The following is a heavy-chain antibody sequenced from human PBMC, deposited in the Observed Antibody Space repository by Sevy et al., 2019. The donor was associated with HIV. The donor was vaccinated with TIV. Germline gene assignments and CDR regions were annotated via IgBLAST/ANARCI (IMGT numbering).Heavy chain of an antibody. Sequence: GGSLRLSCTASGFTFSDYYMSWIRQAPGKGLEWISYISSRDYFIYYADSVKGRFTISRDNAKNSMFLHMSSLRAEDTALYYCARVRYTYGNFFFDYWGQGTLVTDSS. V-gene: IGHV3-11*01. CDR1: GFTFSDYY. CDR2: ISSRDYFI. D-gene: IGHD5-18*01. J-gene: IGHJ4*02. CDR3: ARVRYTYGNFFFDY.